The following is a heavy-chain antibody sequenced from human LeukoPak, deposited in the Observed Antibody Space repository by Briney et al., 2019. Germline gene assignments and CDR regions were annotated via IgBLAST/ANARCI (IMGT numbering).Heavy chain of an antibody. D-gene: IGHD3-22*01. V-gene: IGHV3-23*01. CDR2: ISGSGGST. CDR3: AKQDYASSGYQFDY. Sequence: GGSLRLSCAASGFTFSSYGMSWVRQAPGKGLEWVSAISGSGGSTYYADSVKGRFTISRDNSKNTLSLQMNSLRAEDTAVFYCAKQDYASSGYQFDYWGQGTLVTVSS. CDR1: GFTFSSYG. J-gene: IGHJ4*02.